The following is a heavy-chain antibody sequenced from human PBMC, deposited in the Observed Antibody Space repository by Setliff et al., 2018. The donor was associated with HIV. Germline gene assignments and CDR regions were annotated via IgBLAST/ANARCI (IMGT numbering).Heavy chain of an antibody. Sequence: GASVKVSCKASGGTFSSYGINWVRQAPGQGLEWMGGIIPILGIANYAQKFQGRVTITADESTSTAYMELSSLRSEDTAVYYCASLFDYDSSGYLIYWGQGTLVTVSS. V-gene: IGHV1-69*10. CDR3: ASLFDYDSSGYLIY. CDR2: IIPILGIA. D-gene: IGHD3-22*01. J-gene: IGHJ4*02. CDR1: GGTFSSYG.